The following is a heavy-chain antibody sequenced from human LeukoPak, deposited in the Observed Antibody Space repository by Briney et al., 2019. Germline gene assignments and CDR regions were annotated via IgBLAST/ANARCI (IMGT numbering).Heavy chain of an antibody. CDR3: ARANYDAFDI. V-gene: IGHV1-18*01. CDR1: GGTFSSYA. Sequence: ASVKVSCKASGGTFSSYAISWVRQAPGQGLEWMGWISAYNGNTNYAQKLQGRVTMTTDTSTSTAYMELRSLRSDDTAVYYCARANYDAFDIWGQGTMVTVSS. J-gene: IGHJ3*02. D-gene: IGHD5-24*01. CDR2: ISAYNGNT.